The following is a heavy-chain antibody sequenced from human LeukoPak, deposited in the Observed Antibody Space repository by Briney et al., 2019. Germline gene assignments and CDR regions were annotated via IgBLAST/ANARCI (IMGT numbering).Heavy chain of an antibody. V-gene: IGHV3-30-3*01. CDR1: GFTFSNSA. CDR2: ISNDGSIE. CDR3: ARARPGYSSGWYYGTNAFDI. D-gene: IGHD6-19*01. Sequence: GGSLRLSCAASGFTFSNSAVHWVRQAPGKGPQWVAVISNDGSIEYYADSVRGRFTISRDNSKNTLYLQMNSLRPDDTAMYYCARARPGYSSGWYYGTNAFDIWGQGTMVTVSS. J-gene: IGHJ3*02.